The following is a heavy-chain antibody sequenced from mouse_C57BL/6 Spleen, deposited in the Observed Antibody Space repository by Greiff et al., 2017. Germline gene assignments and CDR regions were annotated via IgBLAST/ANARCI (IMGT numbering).Heavy chain of an antibody. CDR2: ISYYGSN. V-gene: IGHV3-6*01. CDR3: ARGGVVADYAMDY. CDR1: GYSITSGYY. D-gene: IGHD1-1*01. Sequence: EVQLVESGPGLVKPSQSLSLTFSVTGYSITSGYYWNWIRQFPGNKLAWMGYISYYGSNNYNPSLKNRISITRDTSKNQFFLKLNAGTTEDTATYYCARGGVVADYAMDYWGQGTSVTVSS. J-gene: IGHJ4*01.